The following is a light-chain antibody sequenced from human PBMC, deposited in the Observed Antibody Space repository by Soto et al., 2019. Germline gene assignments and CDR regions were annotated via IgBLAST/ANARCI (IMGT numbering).Light chain of an antibody. Sequence: EIVLTQSPGSLSLSPGERATLACRASQSVDGRFFAWYQQRPGQAPRLLIYGASRRATGIPDRFTGSGSGTDFTLTISGLEPEHFALYYCQQYDSSVPFGLGTKVEIK. CDR3: QQYDSSVP. CDR2: GAS. V-gene: IGKV3-20*01. J-gene: IGKJ1*01. CDR1: QSVDGRF.